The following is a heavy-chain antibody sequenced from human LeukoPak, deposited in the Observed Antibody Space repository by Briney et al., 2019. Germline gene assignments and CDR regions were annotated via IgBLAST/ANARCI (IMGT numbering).Heavy chain of an antibody. V-gene: IGHV1-69*05. CDR1: GGTFSSYA. J-gene: IGHJ1*01. D-gene: IGHD2-2*02. Sequence: ASVKVSCKASGGTFSSYAISWVRQAPGQGLEWMGGIIPIFGTANYAQKFQGRVTITTDESTSTAYMELSSLRSEDTAVYYCARAEADVVVPAAIPGYFQHWGQGTLVTVSS. CDR2: IIPIFGTA. CDR3: ARAEADVVVPAAIPGYFQH.